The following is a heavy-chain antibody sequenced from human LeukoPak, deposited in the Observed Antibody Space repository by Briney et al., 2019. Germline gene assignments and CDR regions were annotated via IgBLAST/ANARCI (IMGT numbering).Heavy chain of an antibody. CDR3: ARDNMGFDY. Sequence: GGSLRLSCAASGFTFSNYNMNWVRQAPGKGLEWVSYITSSSSSIYYADSVKGRFTISRDNAKNSLYLQMNSLRAEDTAVYYCARDNMGFDYWGQGTLVTVYS. CDR1: GFTFSNYN. CDR2: ITSSSSSI. J-gene: IGHJ4*02. D-gene: IGHD2/OR15-2a*01. V-gene: IGHV3-48*01.